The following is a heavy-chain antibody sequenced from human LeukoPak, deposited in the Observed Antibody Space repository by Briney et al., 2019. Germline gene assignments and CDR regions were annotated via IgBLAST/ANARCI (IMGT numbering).Heavy chain of an antibody. CDR2: ISSGSTYM. J-gene: IGHJ3*02. CDR1: GFTFSSYS. D-gene: IGHD6-6*01. V-gene: IGHV3-21*01. Sequence: GGSLRLSCAASGFTFSSYSMNWVRQAPGKGLEWVSSISSGSTYMYYADSVKGLFTISRDNAQNSMYLQMNSLRAEDTAVYYCGRVGGRSKAAKGDAFDIWGQGTMVTVSS. CDR3: GRVGGRSKAAKGDAFDI.